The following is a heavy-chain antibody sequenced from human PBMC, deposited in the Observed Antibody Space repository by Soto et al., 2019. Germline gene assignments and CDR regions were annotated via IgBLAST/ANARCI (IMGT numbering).Heavy chain of an antibody. CDR2: IWYDGSNK. J-gene: IGHJ5*02. CDR3: AREKYDSSSYVWFDP. D-gene: IGHD6-6*01. V-gene: IGHV3-33*01. CDR1: GFTFSSYG. Sequence: GGSLRLSCAASGFTFSSYGMHWVRQAPGKGLEWVAVIWYDGSNKYYADSVKGRFTISRDNSKNTLYLQMNSLRAEDTAVYYCAREKYDSSSYVWFDPWGQGTLVTVSS.